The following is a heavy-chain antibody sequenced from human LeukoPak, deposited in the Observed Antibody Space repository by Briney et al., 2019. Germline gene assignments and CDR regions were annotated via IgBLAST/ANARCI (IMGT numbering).Heavy chain of an antibody. V-gene: IGHV4-34*01. J-gene: IGHJ6*02. CDR1: GGSFSGYY. Sequence: SETLSLTCAVYGGSFSGYYWNWIRQPPGKGLEYVGEINHSGSTNYNPSLKSRITISVDTSRNQFSLKLTSVTAADTAVYYCARGNGGRYSYYFYGMDVWGQGTTVSVSS. CDR2: INHSGST. CDR3: ARGNGGRYSYYFYGMDV. D-gene: IGHD2-21*02.